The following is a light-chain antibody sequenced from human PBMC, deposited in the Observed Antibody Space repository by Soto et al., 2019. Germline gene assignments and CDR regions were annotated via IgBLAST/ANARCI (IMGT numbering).Light chain of an antibody. CDR3: QQYGSSPPIT. CDR2: GAS. J-gene: IGKJ5*01. Sequence: EIVLTQSPGTLSLSPGERATLSCRASQSVSSSYLAWYQQKPGQAPRLLIYGASSRATGIPDRFSGSGSGTDFTLTISRLEPEDFAVYYCQQYGSSPPITFGPGTRLEIE. V-gene: IGKV3-20*01. CDR1: QSVSSSY.